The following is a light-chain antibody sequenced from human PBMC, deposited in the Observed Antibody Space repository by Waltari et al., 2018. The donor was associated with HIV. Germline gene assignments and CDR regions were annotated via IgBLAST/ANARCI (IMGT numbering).Light chain of an antibody. J-gene: IGKJ4*01. Sequence: EITLTQSPVDLSLSPGDRATLSCRANLTIVNFLGWYQQRPGQSPSLLIYDASKRVTGVPIRFSGSGSGTDFSLIINNIQPEDAALYYCQQRNSWPLSFGGGTKV. CDR3: QQRNSWPLS. V-gene: IGKV3-11*01. CDR2: DAS. CDR1: LTIVNF.